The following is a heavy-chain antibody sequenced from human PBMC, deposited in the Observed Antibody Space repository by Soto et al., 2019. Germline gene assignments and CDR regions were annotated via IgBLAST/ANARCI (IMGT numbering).Heavy chain of an antibody. V-gene: IGHV1-69*01. J-gene: IGHJ6*02. Sequence: QVQLVQSGAEVKKPWSSVKVSCKASGGTFSSYAISWVRQAPGQGLEWMGAIIPIFGTANYSQKFQGRVTITADESTSTAYMELSSLRSEDTAVYYCARRGRPGYYYYGMDVWRQGTTVTVSS. CDR3: ARRGRPGYYYYGMDV. CDR2: IIPIFGTA. CDR1: GGTFSSYA. D-gene: IGHD6-6*01.